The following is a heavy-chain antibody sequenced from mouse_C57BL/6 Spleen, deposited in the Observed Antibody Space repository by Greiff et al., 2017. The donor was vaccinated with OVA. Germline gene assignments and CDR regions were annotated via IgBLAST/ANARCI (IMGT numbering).Heavy chain of an antibody. CDR3: ARFRRGKYYYAMDY. Sequence: QVQLKQPGAELVKPGASVKLSCKASGYTFTSYWMQWVKQRPGQGLEWIGEIDPSDSYTNYNQKFKGKATLTVDTSSSTAYMQLSSLTSEDSAVYYCARFRRGKYYYAMDYWGQGTSVTVSS. CDR1: GYTFTSYW. CDR2: IDPSDSYT. V-gene: IGHV1-50*01. J-gene: IGHJ4*01.